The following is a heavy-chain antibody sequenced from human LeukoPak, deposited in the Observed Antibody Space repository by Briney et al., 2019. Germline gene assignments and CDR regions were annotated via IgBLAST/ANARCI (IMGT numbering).Heavy chain of an antibody. Sequence: SQTLSLTCTVSGGSISSGSYYWSWIRQPAGKGLEWIGRIYTSGSTNYNPSLKSRVTISINTSKNQFSLRLSSVTATDTAVYYCAREEYFYCSRGNAHEYFQHWGQGTLVTVSS. V-gene: IGHV4-61*02. CDR1: GGSISSGSYY. J-gene: IGHJ1*01. D-gene: IGHD2-15*01. CDR2: IYTSGST. CDR3: AREEYFYCSRGNAHEYFQH.